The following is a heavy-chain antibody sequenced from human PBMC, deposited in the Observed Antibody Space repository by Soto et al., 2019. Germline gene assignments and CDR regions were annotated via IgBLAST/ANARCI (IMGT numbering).Heavy chain of an antibody. CDR1: GYTLTELS. J-gene: IGHJ2*01. D-gene: IGHD6-6*01. Sequence: ASVKVSCKVSGYTLTELSMHWVRQAPGKGLEWMGGIDPEDGATIYAQKCQGRVTMTEDTSTDTAYMELSSLRSEDTAVYYCAAGRSRYFDLWGRGTPVTVSS. V-gene: IGHV1-24*01. CDR2: IDPEDGAT. CDR3: AAGRSRYFDL.